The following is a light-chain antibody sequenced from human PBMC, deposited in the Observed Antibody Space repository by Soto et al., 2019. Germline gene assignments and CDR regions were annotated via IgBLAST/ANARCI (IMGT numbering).Light chain of an antibody. CDR1: QSVSSY. CDR3: QQSSNWPQLN. CDR2: DAS. V-gene: IGKV3-11*01. J-gene: IGKJ4*01. Sequence: EIVLTQSPASLSLSPGEVATLSCSASQSVSSYLAWYQQKPGQAPRLLIYDASNRATGIPARFSGSGSGTDFTLTISSLEPEDFAVYYCQQSSNWPQLNFGGGTKVDIK.